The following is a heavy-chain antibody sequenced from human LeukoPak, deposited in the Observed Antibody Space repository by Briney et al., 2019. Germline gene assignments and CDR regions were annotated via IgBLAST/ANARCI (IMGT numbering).Heavy chain of an antibody. CDR3: AREGSYYYDSSGYYSFDP. J-gene: IGHJ5*02. V-gene: IGHV1-18*01. CDR2: ISAYNGNT. CDR1: GYTFTSYG. D-gene: IGHD3-22*01. Sequence: GASVKVSCKASGYTFTSYGISWVRQAPGQGLEWMGWISAYNGNTNYAQKLQGRVTMTTDTSTSTAYMELRSLRSDDTAVYYCAREGSYYYDSSGYYSFDPWGQGTLVTVSS.